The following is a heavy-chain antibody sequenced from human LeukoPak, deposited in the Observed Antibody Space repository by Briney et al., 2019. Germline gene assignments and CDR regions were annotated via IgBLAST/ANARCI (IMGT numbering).Heavy chain of an antibody. V-gene: IGHV4-34*01. D-gene: IGHD6-19*01. CDR1: GGTLSGYY. CDR3: ARTQEAGYSSGRYDSYYYYYMDV. Sequence: PSETLSLTCAVYGGTLSGYYWSWIRQPPGKGLEWIGEISHSGSINYNPSLQSRVAISADKSKNQFSLNLSSVTAADTAVYFCARTQEAGYSSGRYDSYYYYYMDVWGKGTTVTISS. J-gene: IGHJ6*03. CDR2: ISHSGSI.